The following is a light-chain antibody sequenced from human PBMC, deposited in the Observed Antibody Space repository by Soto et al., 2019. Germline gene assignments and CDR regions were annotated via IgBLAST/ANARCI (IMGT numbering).Light chain of an antibody. CDR1: QSISSW. CDR2: KAS. CDR3: QQYNSYQWT. J-gene: IGKJ1*01. V-gene: IGKV1-5*03. Sequence: DIKMTQSPSTLSASVGDRVTITCRASQSISSWLAWYQQKPGKAPKLLIYKASSLESGVPSRFSGSGSGTEFTLTISSLQSDDFATYYCQQYNSYQWTFGQGTKVEIK.